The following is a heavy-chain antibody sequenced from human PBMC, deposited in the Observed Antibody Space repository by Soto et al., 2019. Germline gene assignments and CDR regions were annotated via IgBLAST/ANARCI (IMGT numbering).Heavy chain of an antibody. J-gene: IGHJ6*03. D-gene: IGHD3-3*01. CDR3: AKGDYDFWSGREKYYYYYYMDV. CDR1: GFTFSSYA. V-gene: IGHV3-23*01. CDR2: ISGSGGST. Sequence: PGGSLRLSCAASGFTFSSYAMSWVRQAPGKGLEWVSAISGSGGSTYYADSVKGRFTISRDNSKNTLYLQMNSLRAEDTAVYYCAKGDYDFWSGREKYYYYYYMDVWGKGTTVTVSS.